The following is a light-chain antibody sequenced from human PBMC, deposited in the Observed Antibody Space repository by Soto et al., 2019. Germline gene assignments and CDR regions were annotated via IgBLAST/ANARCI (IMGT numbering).Light chain of an antibody. CDR1: QDIRDY. V-gene: IGKV1-27*01. J-gene: IGKJ3*01. CDR2: AAS. Sequence: DIQMTQSPSSLSASVGDSVTITCRASQDIRDYLVWYQQRPGKVPSLLISAASALHSGVPSRFSGSGFGTDFTLTLSGLQSEDVATYYCQKYGGAPYTFGPRTKV. CDR3: QKYGGAPYT.